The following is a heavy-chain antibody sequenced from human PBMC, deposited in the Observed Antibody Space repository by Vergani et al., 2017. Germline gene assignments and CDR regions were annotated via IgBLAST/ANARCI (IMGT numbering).Heavy chain of an antibody. CDR3: ARRRRYYYDSSGPSDY. Sequence: QVQLVQSGAEVKKPGASVKVSCKASGYTFTGYYMHWVRQAPGQGLEWMGWINPNSGGTNYAQKFQGRVTMTRDTSISTAYMELSRLRSEDTAVYYCARRRRYYYDSSGPSDYWGQGTLVTVSS. J-gene: IGHJ4*02. CDR2: INPNSGGT. V-gene: IGHV1-2*02. D-gene: IGHD3-22*01. CDR1: GYTFTGYY.